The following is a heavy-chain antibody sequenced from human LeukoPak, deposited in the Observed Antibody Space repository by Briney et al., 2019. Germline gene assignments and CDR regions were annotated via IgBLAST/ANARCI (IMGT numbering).Heavy chain of an antibody. CDR1: GYTFTSYG. CDR2: IKPSGGNT. D-gene: IGHD5-24*01. CDR3: ARVRDGYNDAYDI. V-gene: IGHV1-46*01. J-gene: IGHJ3*02. Sequence: ASVKVSCKASGYTFTSYGISWVRQAPGQGLEWMGIIKPSGGNTNYAQKFQGRVTMTRDTSTSTVYMELSSLKSEDTAVYYCARVRDGYNDAYDIWGQGTMVTVSS.